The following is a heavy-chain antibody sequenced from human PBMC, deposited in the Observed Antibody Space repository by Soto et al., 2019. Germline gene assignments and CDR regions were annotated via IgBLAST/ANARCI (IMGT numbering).Heavy chain of an antibody. Sequence: LRLSCAASGFTFSDNYMSWVRQAPGKGLEWVSYIGSTGSTIYYADSVKGRFTISRDNSKNSLYLQMNSLRAEDTAVYYCARDRPFWTGPYYYYGMAVTGQGTGVTFTS. V-gene: IGHV3-11*01. CDR3: ARDRPFWTGPYYYYGMAV. D-gene: IGHD3-3*01. CDR1: GFTFSDNY. J-gene: IGHJ6*01. CDR2: IGSTGSTI.